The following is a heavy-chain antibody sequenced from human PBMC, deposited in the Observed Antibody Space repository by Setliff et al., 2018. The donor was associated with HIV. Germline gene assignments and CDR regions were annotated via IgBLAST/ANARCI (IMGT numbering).Heavy chain of an antibody. CDR3: ARGRDKYGPIDY. J-gene: IGHJ4*02. Sequence: ASVKVSCKASGYSLSTYAISWVRQAPGQGLEWMGWIDSNNGNRNFAQKFRGRVTMTTDISTNTAYMEVRSLRSDDTAVYYCARGRDKYGPIDYWGQGTLVTVSS. D-gene: IGHD3-10*01. CDR2: IDSNNGNR. V-gene: IGHV1-18*01. CDR1: GYSLSTYA.